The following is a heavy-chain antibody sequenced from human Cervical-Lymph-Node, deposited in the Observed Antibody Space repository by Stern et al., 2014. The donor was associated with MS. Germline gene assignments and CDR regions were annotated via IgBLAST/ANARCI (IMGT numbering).Heavy chain of an antibody. J-gene: IGHJ4*02. Sequence: EVQLVQSGAEVKKPGESLKISCKGSGYTFTTHWIGWVRQMPGKGLEWMGVIYPGDSDTRYRPSFQGQVTISADRSINTAYLQWSSLKASDSAMYYCARRSGSSWDFDYWGQGTLVTVSS. CDR3: ARRSGSSWDFDY. CDR2: IYPGDSDT. D-gene: IGHD6-6*01. V-gene: IGHV5-51*03. CDR1: GYTFTTHW.